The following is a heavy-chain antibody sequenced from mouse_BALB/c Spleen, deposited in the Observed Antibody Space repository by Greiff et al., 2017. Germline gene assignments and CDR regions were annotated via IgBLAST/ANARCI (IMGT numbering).Heavy chain of an antibody. D-gene: IGHD1-1*01. J-gene: IGHJ4*01. Sequence: EVKLLESGGGLVRPGGSVKLSCAASGFTFSDAWMNWVSQSPEKGLEWVAEIRSKANNNATYYAESVKGRFTISRDDSKSSVYLQMNILRAKDTGSYSCASSRECGSRYAGMAYWGQGTLVTVSA. CDR1: GFTFSDAW. CDR2: IRSKANNNAT. V-gene: IGHV6-6*01. CDR3: ASSRECGSRYAGMAY.